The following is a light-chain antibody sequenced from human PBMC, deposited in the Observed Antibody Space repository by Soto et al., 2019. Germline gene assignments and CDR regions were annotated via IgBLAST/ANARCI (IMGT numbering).Light chain of an antibody. CDR1: SSNIGSNY. Sequence: QSVLTQPPSASGTPGQRVTISCSGSSSNIGSNYVYWYQQLPGTAPKLLIYRNNQRPSGVPDRFSGSKSGPSASLDISGLRSEDAAEYYCAAWDDSLSVCVFGGGTKLTVL. J-gene: IGLJ3*02. CDR2: RNN. CDR3: AAWDDSLSVCV. V-gene: IGLV1-47*01.